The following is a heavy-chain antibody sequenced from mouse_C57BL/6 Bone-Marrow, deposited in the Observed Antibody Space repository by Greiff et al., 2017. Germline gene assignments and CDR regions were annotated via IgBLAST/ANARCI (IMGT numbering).Heavy chain of an antibody. D-gene: IGHD2-3*01. Sequence: EVMLVESGGDLVKPGGSLKLSCAASGFTFSSYGMSWVRQTPDKRLEWVATISSGGSYTYYPDSVKERFTISRDNAKNTLYLQMSSLKSEDTAMYYCARRTGYYWFAYWGQGTLVTVSA. J-gene: IGHJ3*01. CDR3: ARRTGYYWFAY. CDR1: GFTFSSYG. CDR2: ISSGGSYT. V-gene: IGHV5-6*02.